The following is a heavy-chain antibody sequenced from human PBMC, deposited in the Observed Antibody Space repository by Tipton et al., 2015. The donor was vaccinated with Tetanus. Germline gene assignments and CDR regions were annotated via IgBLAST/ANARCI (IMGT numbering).Heavy chain of an antibody. J-gene: IGHJ4*02. Sequence: TLSLTCAVSGASISPYYWSWIRQPPGKGLEWIGSIHDSGTTNYNPSLMSRVTLSLDTARGQFSLKLTSVTAADAAVYFCARDRRDFAYDSRGFYSPLYYFDNWGQGVRVTVSS. D-gene: IGHD3-22*01. CDR1: GASISPYY. CDR3: ARDRRDFAYDSRGFYSPLYYFDN. CDR2: IHDSGTT. V-gene: IGHV4-4*08.